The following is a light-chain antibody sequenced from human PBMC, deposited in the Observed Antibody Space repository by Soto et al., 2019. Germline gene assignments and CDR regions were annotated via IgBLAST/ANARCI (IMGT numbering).Light chain of an antibody. CDR2: ANS. CDR3: QSYDSSLSGGV. J-gene: IGLJ3*02. Sequence: QSVLTQPPSVSGAPGQRVTISCTGSSSNIGAGYDVHWYQQLPVTAPKLLIYANSNRPSGVPDRFSGSKSGTSASLAITGLQAEDEADYYCQSYDSSLSGGVFGGGTKLTVL. V-gene: IGLV1-40*01. CDR1: SSNIGAGYD.